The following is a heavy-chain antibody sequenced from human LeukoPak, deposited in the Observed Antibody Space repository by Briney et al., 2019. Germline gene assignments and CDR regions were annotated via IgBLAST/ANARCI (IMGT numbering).Heavy chain of an antibody. V-gene: IGHV1-18*01. CDR1: GGTFSSYA. CDR2: ISAYNGNT. Sequence: ASVKVSCKASGGTFSSYAISWVRQAPGQGLEWMGWISAYNGNTNYAQKLQGRVTMTTDTSTSTAYMELRSLRSDDTAVYYCARVNDFWSGYHHYYFDYWGQGTLVTVSS. J-gene: IGHJ4*02. D-gene: IGHD3-3*01. CDR3: ARVNDFWSGYHHYYFDY.